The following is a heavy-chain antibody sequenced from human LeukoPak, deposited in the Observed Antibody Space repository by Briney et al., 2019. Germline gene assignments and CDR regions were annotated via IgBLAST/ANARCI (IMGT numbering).Heavy chain of an antibody. Sequence: SGTLSLTCAVSGGSISSSNWWSWVRQPPGKGLEWIGEIYHSGSTYYNPSLKSRVTISVDRSKNQFSLKLSSVTAADTAVYYCASIYCSGGSCYFDYWGQGTLVTVSS. V-gene: IGHV4-4*02. CDR3: ASIYCSGGSCYFDY. CDR2: IYHSGST. D-gene: IGHD2-15*01. J-gene: IGHJ4*02. CDR1: GGSISSSNW.